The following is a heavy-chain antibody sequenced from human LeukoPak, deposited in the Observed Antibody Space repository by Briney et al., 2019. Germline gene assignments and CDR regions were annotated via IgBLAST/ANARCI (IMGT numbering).Heavy chain of an antibody. J-gene: IGHJ4*02. V-gene: IGHV4-59*01. CDR1: GGSISSYY. CDR3: ARVLRGYVTDYFDY. Sequence: PSETLSLTCTVSGGSISSYYWSWIRQPPGKGLEWIGYINYSGSTNYNPSLKSRVTISVDTSKNQFSLKLSSVTAADTAVYYCARVLRGYVTDYFDYWGQGTLVTVSS. D-gene: IGHD3-10*01. CDR2: INYSGST.